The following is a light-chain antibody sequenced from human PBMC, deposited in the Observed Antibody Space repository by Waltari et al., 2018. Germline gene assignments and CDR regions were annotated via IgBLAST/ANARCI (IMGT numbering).Light chain of an antibody. CDR2: DFS. V-gene: IGLV2-11*01. J-gene: IGLJ2*01. Sequence: QAALTHPPSVYGSPGQSVTIPCTGTSSDIGGYNYVSWYQQHPGKAPKLMIYDFSKRPSGVSDRFSGSKSGNTASLTISGLQAEDEADYYCSSYAGSNTLFGGGTRLTVL. CDR1: SSDIGGYNY. CDR3: SSYAGSNTL.